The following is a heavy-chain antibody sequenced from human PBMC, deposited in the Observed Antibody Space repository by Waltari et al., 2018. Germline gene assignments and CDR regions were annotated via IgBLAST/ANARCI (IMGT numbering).Heavy chain of an antibody. J-gene: IGHJ4*02. Sequence: QVQLQQWGAGLLKPSETLSLTCAVYGGSFSGYYWSWIRQPPGKGLEWIGEINHSGSTNYNPSLKSRVTISVDTSKNQFSLKLSSVTAADTAVYYCARGGYDSSGYYLDYWPGNAGHRLL. CDR2: INHSGST. D-gene: IGHD3-22*01. CDR3: ARGGYDSSGYYLDY. CDR1: GGSFSGYY. V-gene: IGHV4-34*01.